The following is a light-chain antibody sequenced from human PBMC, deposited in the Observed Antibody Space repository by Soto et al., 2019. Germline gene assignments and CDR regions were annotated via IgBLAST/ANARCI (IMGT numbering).Light chain of an antibody. J-gene: IGKJ1*01. Sequence: IQMTQSPSTLSASVGDRVTITCRASQNINTWLAWYQQKPGKAPKLLIYDAFGLESGVPSRFSGSGFGTEFTLTISSLQPDDFATYYCQHQRTFGQGTKVDIK. V-gene: IGKV1-5*01. CDR1: QNINTW. CDR2: DAF. CDR3: QHQRT.